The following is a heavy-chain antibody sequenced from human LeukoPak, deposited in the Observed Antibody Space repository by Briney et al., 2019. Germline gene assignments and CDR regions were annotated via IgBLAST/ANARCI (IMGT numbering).Heavy chain of an antibody. D-gene: IGHD6-13*01. CDR3: ASGVATTGAKFFDY. CDR1: GYTFTAYY. Sequence: ASVKVSCKASGYTFTAYYIHWLRQAPGQGLEWLGWINPDNGGTLYAQKFQGGVTMTRDTSVSALYMELNRLTADDTAMYYCASGVATTGAKFFDYWGQGTLVTVSS. J-gene: IGHJ4*02. V-gene: IGHV1-2*02. CDR2: INPDNGGT.